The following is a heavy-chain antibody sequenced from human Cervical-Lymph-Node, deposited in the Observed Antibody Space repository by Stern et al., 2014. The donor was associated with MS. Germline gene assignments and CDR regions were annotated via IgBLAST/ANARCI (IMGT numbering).Heavy chain of an antibody. CDR2: ISSSSTTT. CDR1: GFTFNRDA. D-gene: IGHD2-21*02. Sequence: EVQLVESGGGLVEPGGSLRLSCTASGFTFNRDAMSWVRQAPGKGLEWVSGISSSSTTTYYTESVKGRFAISRDNSKNTLSLPMNSLRAEDTAIYYCAKSPFAVVTIDFDSWGQGTLVTVSS. J-gene: IGHJ4*02. CDR3: AKSPFAVVTIDFDS. V-gene: IGHV3-23*04.